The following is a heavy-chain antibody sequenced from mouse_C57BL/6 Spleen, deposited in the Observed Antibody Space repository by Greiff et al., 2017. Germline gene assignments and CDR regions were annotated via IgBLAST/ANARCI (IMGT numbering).Heavy chain of an antibody. Sequence: QVKLQQPGAELVKPGASVKLSCKASGYTFTSYWMHWVKQRPGRGREWIGRIDPNSGGNKYNEKFKSKATLTVDKPSSTAYMQLSSLTSEDSAVYYCARVPSYGSSYWYFDVWGTGTTVTVSS. V-gene: IGHV1-72*01. D-gene: IGHD1-1*01. CDR3: ARVPSYGSSYWYFDV. J-gene: IGHJ1*03. CDR2: IDPNSGGN. CDR1: GYTFTSYW.